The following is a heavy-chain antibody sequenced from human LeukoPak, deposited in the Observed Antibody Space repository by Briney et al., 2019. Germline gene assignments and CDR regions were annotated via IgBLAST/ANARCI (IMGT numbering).Heavy chain of an antibody. Sequence: SETLSLTCTVSGGSISSYYWSWIRQPPGKGLEWIGYIYYSGSTNYNPSLKSRVTISVDTSKNQFSLKLSSVTAADTAVYYCARGNKAVAGTYYYYYYYMDVWGKGTTVTVSS. CDR1: GGSISSYY. CDR3: ARGNKAVAGTYYYYYYYMDV. D-gene: IGHD6-19*01. CDR2: IYYSGST. V-gene: IGHV4-59*12. J-gene: IGHJ6*03.